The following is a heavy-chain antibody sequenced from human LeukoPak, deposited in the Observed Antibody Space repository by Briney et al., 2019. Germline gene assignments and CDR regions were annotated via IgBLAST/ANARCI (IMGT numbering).Heavy chain of an antibody. CDR3: TRQTDRDAYNRH. V-gene: IGHV3-21*04. Sequence: PGGSLRLSCAASDFTFSSYTMNWVRQAPGKGLEWVSSISSSGLYIYYADSVKGRFTISRDNAKNSLYLQMNSLRAEDTAVYYCTRQTDRDAYNRHWGQGTLVTVSS. D-gene: IGHD5-24*01. CDR2: ISSSGLYI. J-gene: IGHJ4*02. CDR1: DFTFSSYT.